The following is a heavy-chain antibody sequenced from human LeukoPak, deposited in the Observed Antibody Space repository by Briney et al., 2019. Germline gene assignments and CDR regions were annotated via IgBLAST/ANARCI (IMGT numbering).Heavy chain of an antibody. D-gene: IGHD5-24*01. CDR2: IYYSGST. J-gene: IGHJ4*02. V-gene: IGHV4-39*01. CDR1: GGSISSSSYY. Sequence: SETLSLTCTVSGGSISSSSYYWGWIRQPPGKGLEWIGSIYYSGSTYYNPSLKSRVTISVDTSKNQFSLKLSSVTAADTAVYYCARLGFQMDFDYWGQGTLVTVSS. CDR3: ARLGFQMDFDY.